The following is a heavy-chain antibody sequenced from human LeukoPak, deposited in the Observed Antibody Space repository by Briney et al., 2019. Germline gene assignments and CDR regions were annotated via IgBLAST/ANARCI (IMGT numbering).Heavy chain of an antibody. J-gene: IGHJ4*02. CDR2: IYYSGST. CDR1: GGSISSSSYY. D-gene: IGHD3-22*01. CDR3: AGQEYSDSSGYLVDY. Sequence: SETLSLTCAVSGGSISSSSYYWGWIRQPPGKGLEWTGSIYYSGSTYYNPSLKSRVTISVDTSKNQFSLKLSSVTAADTAVYYCAGQEYSDSSGYLVDYWGQGTLVTVSS. V-gene: IGHV4-39*01.